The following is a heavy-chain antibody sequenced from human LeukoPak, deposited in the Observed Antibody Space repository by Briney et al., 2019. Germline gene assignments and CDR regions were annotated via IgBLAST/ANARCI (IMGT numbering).Heavy chain of an antibody. J-gene: IGHJ4*02. CDR3: ARGGGGVVQRDFDY. V-gene: IGHV3-53*01. D-gene: IGHD2-21*01. Sequence: PGGSLRLSCSASGFTLTDYVMGWVRQAPGKGLEWVSVIYSGGSTYYADSVKGRFTISRDNSKNTLYLQMNSLRAEDTAVYYCARGGGGVVQRDFDYWGQGTLVTVSS. CDR2: IYSGGST. CDR1: GFTLTDYV.